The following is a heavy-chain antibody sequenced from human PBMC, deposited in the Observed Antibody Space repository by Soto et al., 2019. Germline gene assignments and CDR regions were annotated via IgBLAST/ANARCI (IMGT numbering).Heavy chain of an antibody. CDR3: ARTTGGNFGIIIEGSNWFAP. J-gene: IGHJ5*02. CDR2: INAANGGST. D-gene: IGHD1-26*01. V-gene: IGHV1-3*01. CDR1: GYTFTSYG. Sequence: ASVKVSCKASGYTFTSYGIHWVRQAPGQRLEWMGWINAANGGSTAYAQKFKGRVTLTRDTSASTVYMEVCSLTSEDTAMYYCARTTGGNFGIIIEGSNWFAPWGQGTLVTVSS.